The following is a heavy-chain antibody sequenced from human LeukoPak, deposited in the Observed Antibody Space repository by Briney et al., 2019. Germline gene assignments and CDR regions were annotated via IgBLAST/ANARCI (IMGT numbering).Heavy chain of an antibody. CDR3: ARGGGLDV. CDR2: INHNGNVN. D-gene: IGHD3-16*01. Sequence: GGSLRFSCAASGFTISSYCMTWARQAPGKGLEWVASINHNGNVNYYVDSVKGRFTISRDNAKNSLYLQMSNLRAEDTAVYFCARGGGLDVWGQGATVTVSS. V-gene: IGHV3-7*03. J-gene: IGHJ6*02. CDR1: GFTISSYC.